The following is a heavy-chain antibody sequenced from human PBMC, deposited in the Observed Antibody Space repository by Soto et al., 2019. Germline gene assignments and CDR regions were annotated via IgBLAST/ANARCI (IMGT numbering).Heavy chain of an antibody. D-gene: IGHD4-17*01. J-gene: IGHJ6*03. CDR1: GFTFSSYN. Sequence: EVQLVESGGGLVKPGGSLRLSCAASGFTFSSYNMNWVRQAPGTGLEWVSSLSSSSTYIYYADSVKGRFTISRDNAKNSLYLQMNSLIAENKAVYYCAGGGINYGDYRSMDVRGKGTTVTVS. V-gene: IGHV3-21*01. CDR2: LSSSSTYI. CDR3: AGGGINYGDYRSMDV.